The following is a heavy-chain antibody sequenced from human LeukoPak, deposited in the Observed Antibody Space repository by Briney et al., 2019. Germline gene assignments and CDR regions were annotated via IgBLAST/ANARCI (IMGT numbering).Heavy chain of an antibody. Sequence: SVKVSCKASGGTFSSYAISWVRQAPGQGLEWMGGIIPIFGTANYAQKFQGRVTITTDESTSTAYMELSSLRSEDTAVYYCARDSSSLSGDFYYYMDVWGKGTTVTVSS. V-gene: IGHV1-69*05. CDR3: ARDSSSLSGDFYYYMDV. J-gene: IGHJ6*03. CDR1: GGTFSSYA. D-gene: IGHD6-6*01. CDR2: IIPIFGTA.